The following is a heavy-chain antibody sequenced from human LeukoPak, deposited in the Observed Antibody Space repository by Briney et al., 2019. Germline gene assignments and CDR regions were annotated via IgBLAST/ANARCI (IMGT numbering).Heavy chain of an antibody. CDR1: GGSISSSNW. CDR2: IYHSGST. D-gene: IGHD3-10*01. J-gene: IGHJ6*04. Sequence: PSETLSLTCAVSGGSISSSNWWGWVRQPPGKGLEWIGEIYHSGSTNYNPSLKSRVTISVDKSKNQFSLKLSSVTAADTAVYYCARDRITMVRGVIMAYYYGMDVWGKGTTVTVSS. CDR3: ARDRITMVRGVIMAYYYGMDV. V-gene: IGHV4-4*02.